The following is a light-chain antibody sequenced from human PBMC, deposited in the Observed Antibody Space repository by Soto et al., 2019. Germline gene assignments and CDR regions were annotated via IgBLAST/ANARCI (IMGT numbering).Light chain of an antibody. V-gene: IGKV3-20*01. J-gene: IGKJ3*01. CDR2: GAS. CDR1: QGVTTAY. CDR3: QQYGASPLFT. Sequence: EVVLTQSPGPLSLSPGERATLSCRASQGVTTAYLAWYQHQPGQAPRLLIYGASNRATGIPDRFSGSGSGTDFTLTISRLEPEDFAVYSCQQYGASPLFTFGPGTKVDL.